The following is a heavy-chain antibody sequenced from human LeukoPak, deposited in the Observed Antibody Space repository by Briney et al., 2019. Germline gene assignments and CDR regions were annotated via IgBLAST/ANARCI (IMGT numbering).Heavy chain of an antibody. CDR1: GFTFSSYG. J-gene: IGHJ4*02. D-gene: IGHD1-26*01. V-gene: IGHV3-33*01. CDR3: ARASGSYDY. CDR2: IWSDGSNK. Sequence: PGGSLRLSCAASGFTFSSYGLHWVRQAPGKGQEWVAVIWSDGSNKYYADSVKGRFTISRDNSKNTLYLQMNSLRAEDTAVYYCARASGSYDYWGQGTLVTVSS.